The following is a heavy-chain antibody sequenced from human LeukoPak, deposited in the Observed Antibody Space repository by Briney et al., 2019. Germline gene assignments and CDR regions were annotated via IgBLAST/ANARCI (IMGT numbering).Heavy chain of an antibody. V-gene: IGHV3-21*01. J-gene: IGHJ6*02. CDR1: GFTFSSYS. Sequence: GGSLRLSCAASGFTFSSYSMNWVRQAPGMGLEWVSSISSSSSYIYYADSVKGRFTISRDNAKNSLYLQMNSLRAEDTAVYYCARDSVAVAGDYYYGMDVWGQGTTVTVSS. CDR3: ARDSVAVAGDYYYGMDV. CDR2: ISSSSSYI. D-gene: IGHD6-19*01.